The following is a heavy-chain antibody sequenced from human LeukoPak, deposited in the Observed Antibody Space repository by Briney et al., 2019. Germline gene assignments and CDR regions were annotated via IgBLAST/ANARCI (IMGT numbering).Heavy chain of an antibody. CDR2: ISGSGGST. V-gene: IGHV3-23*01. D-gene: IGHD3-22*01. J-gene: IGHJ4*02. CDR3: AKGGSYYYDSSGYLGH. CDR1: GFTFSSYA. Sequence: QPGASLRLSCAASGFTFSSYAMSWVRQAPGKGLEWVSAISGSGGSTYYADSVKGRFTISRDNSKNTLYLQMNSLRAEDRAVYYCAKGGSYYYDSSGYLGHWGQGTLVTVSS.